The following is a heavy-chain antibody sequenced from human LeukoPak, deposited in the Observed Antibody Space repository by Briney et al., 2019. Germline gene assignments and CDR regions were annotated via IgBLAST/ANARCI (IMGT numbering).Heavy chain of an antibody. CDR3: AKIWLGAAAIKD. CDR2: ISALFPNT. CDR1: GFTFNDYY. J-gene: IGHJ4*02. Sequence: GGSLRLSCAASGFTFNDYYMSWIRQAPGKGLEWVSTISALFPNTYSADSVKGRFTISRNNSKSTLYLQMNSLRAEDTAVYYCAKIWLGAAAIKDWGQGTLVTVSS. V-gene: IGHV3-23*01. D-gene: IGHD2-2*01.